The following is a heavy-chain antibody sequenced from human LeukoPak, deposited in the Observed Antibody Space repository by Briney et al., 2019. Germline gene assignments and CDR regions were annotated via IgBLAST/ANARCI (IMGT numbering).Heavy chain of an antibody. CDR1: GGSISSGDYY. Sequence: SETLSLTCTVSGGSISSGDYYGSWLRQPRGEGLEWIGYIYYSGSTSYNPSLKSRVTISVDTSKNQFSLKLSSVTAAATALYYCARRAGSIYYYYGMDVWGQGTTVTVSS. CDR3: ARRAGSIYYYYGMDV. D-gene: IGHD1-1*01. CDR2: IYYSGST. V-gene: IGHV4-30-4*01. J-gene: IGHJ6*02.